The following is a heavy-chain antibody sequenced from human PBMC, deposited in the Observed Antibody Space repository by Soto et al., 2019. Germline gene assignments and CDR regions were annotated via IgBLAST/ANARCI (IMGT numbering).Heavy chain of an antibody. CDR3: VKDVWDY. D-gene: IGHD2-21*01. CDR2: IGNSGDGT. V-gene: IGHV3-23*01. CDR1: GFTFSGYT. Sequence: PGGPLRLSCAASGFTFSGYTMNWVRQAPGKGLEWVAVIGNSGDGTHYADSVKGRFTISRDNSKNTLYLQMESLRAEDTAVYYCVKDVWDYWGQGVLVTVSS. J-gene: IGHJ4*02.